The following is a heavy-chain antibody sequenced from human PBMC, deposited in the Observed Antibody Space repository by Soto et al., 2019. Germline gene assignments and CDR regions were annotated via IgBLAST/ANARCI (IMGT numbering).Heavy chain of an antibody. CDR3: ATALSPKPAEYFQP. V-gene: IGHV1-46*03. CDR1: GYTFTRYY. Sequence: QVQLVQSGAEAKKPGASVKVSCKASGYTFTRYYMHWVRQAPGQGLEWMGMINPSGGSTTYAQNFQGSVTTTREPSTSTIYMDPSSLRSENTAVYYCATALSPKPAEYFQPWGQGTPVAVSS. J-gene: IGHJ1*01. CDR2: INPSGGST.